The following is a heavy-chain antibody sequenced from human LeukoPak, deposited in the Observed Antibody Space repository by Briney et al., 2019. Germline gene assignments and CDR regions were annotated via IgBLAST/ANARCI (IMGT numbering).Heavy chain of an antibody. CDR2: INWNGGST. V-gene: IGHV3-20*04. CDR1: GFTFDDYG. D-gene: IGHD1-26*01. CDR3: ARGGWYTGSYYYFDY. J-gene: IGHJ4*02. Sequence: GGSLRLSCAASGFTFDDYGMSWVRQAPGKGLEWVSGINWNGGSTGYADSVKGRFTISRDNAKNSLYLQMNSLRAEDTAVYYCARGGWYTGSYYYFDYWGQGTLVTVSS.